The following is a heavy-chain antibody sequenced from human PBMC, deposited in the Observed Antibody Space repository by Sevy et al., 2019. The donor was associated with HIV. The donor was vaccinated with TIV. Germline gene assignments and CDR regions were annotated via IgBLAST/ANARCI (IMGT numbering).Heavy chain of an antibody. CDR3: AKGVSPAKSSAAFAY. CDR2: ISWNSGSM. Sequence: GGSLRLSCAGSGFTFGNYAMYWVRQSPGKGLEWVSGISWNSGSMGYADAVEGRFTISRDNAKNSLHLEMNSLRPEDTALYYCAKGVSPAKSSAAFAYWGQGTRVTVSS. CDR1: GFTFGNYA. J-gene: IGHJ4*02. V-gene: IGHV3-9*01. D-gene: IGHD2-15*01.